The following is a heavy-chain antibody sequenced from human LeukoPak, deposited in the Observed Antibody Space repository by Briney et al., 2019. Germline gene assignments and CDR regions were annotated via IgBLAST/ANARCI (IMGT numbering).Heavy chain of an antibody. Sequence: SETLSLTCTVSGGSISSYYWSWIRQPAGKGLEWIGRIHTSGSTNYNPSLKSRVTMSVDTSKNQFSLKLSSVTAADTAVYYCARDRYYYDSSAGGGVRYYFDYWGQGTLVTVSS. CDR1: GGSISSYY. D-gene: IGHD3-22*01. J-gene: IGHJ4*02. V-gene: IGHV4-4*07. CDR2: IHTSGST. CDR3: ARDRYYYDSSAGGGVRYYFDY.